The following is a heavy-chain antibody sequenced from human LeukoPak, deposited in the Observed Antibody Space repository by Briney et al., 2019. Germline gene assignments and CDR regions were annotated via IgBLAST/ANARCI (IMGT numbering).Heavy chain of an antibody. CDR1: GYSISSSSYY. D-gene: IGHD5-12*01. CDR2: IYYSGST. J-gene: IGHJ4*02. CDR3: ARIRGYSGYESDY. Sequence: KTSETLSLTCAVSGYSISSSSYYWGWIRQPPGKGLEWIGSIYYSGSTYYNPSLKSRVTISVDTSKNQFSLKLSSVTAADTAVYYCARIRGYSGYESDYWGQGTLVTVSS. V-gene: IGHV4-39*01.